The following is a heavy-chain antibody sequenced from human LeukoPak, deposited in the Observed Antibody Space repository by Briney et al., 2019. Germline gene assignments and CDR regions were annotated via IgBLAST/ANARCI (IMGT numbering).Heavy chain of an antibody. Sequence: GGSLRLSCAASEFDFTSHAMTWVRQAPGKGLEWVSAISISGTKTYYADSVKGRFTISRDNSKNTLYLQMNSLRVEDTAVYYCARIYSGYDSHFDYWGQGTLVTVSS. J-gene: IGHJ4*02. CDR2: ISISGTKT. CDR1: EFDFTSHA. CDR3: ARIYSGYDSHFDY. V-gene: IGHV3-23*01. D-gene: IGHD5-12*01.